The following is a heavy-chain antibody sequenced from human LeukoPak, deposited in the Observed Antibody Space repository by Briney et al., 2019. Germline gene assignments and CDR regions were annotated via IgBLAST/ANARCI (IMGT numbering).Heavy chain of an antibody. D-gene: IGHD7-27*01. CDR2: INHSGST. CDR1: GGSFSGYY. V-gene: IGHV4-34*01. Sequence: SETLSLTCAVYGGSFSGYYWSWIRQPPGKGLGWIGEINHSGSTNYNPSLKSRVTISVDTTKNPLSLKLSSVTAADTAVYYCARPWAPPDYWGQGNLVTVSS. CDR3: ARPWAPPDY. J-gene: IGHJ4*02.